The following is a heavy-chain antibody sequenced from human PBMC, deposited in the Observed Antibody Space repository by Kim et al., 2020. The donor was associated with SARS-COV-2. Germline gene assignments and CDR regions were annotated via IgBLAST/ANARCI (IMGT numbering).Heavy chain of an antibody. CDR1: GFTFSQSS. V-gene: IGHV3-74*01. CDR2: VRYDASSA. Sequence: GGSLRLSCVTSGFTFSQSSMHWIRQVPGKGLVWVARVRYDASSANYTDSVRGRFTISRDSAKDTVFLQMDSLTVDDSAVYFCARDDPFLGTIGNCGQG. CDR3: ARDDPFLGTIGN. D-gene: IGHD1-1*01. J-gene: IGHJ4*02.